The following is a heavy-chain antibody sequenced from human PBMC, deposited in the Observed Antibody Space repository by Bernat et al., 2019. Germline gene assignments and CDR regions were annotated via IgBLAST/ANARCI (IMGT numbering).Heavy chain of an antibody. CDR3: ASRDYGEFLLDY. CDR2: IWYDGSNK. Sequence: QVQLVESGGGVVQPGRSLRLSCAASGFTFSSYGMHWVRQAPGKGLEWVAVIWYDGSNKYYADSVKGRFTISRDNSKNTLYLQMNSLRAEDTAVYYCASRDYGEFLLDYWGQGTLVTVSS. D-gene: IGHD4-17*01. J-gene: IGHJ4*02. CDR1: GFTFSSYG. V-gene: IGHV3-33*01.